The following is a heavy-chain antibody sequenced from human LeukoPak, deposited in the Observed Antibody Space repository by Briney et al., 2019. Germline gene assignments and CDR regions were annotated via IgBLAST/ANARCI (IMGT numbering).Heavy chain of an antibody. Sequence: GRSLTLSRTSSGFTLSRFAMHWVRQAPGKGLEWLGHMSDDGSEKHYVDSVRGRFTISRDPSKNTLYLEMTSLRTEDTAVYYCAREADSGYYRTVDYWGQGTMVTVS. CDR2: MSDDGSEK. V-gene: IGHV3-30-3*01. CDR1: GFTLSRFA. J-gene: IGHJ4*02. D-gene: IGHD2-15*01. CDR3: AREADSGYYRTVDY.